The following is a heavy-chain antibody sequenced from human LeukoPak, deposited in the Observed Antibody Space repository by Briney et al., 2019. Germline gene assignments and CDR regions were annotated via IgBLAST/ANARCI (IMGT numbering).Heavy chain of an antibody. J-gene: IGHJ6*02. V-gene: IGHV3-30*18. CDR1: GFTFSSYG. Sequence: GGSLRLSCAASGFTFSSYGMHWVRQAPGKGLEWVAVISYDGSNKYYADSVKGRFTISRDNSKNTLYLQMNSLRAEDTAVYYCAKENTAMPNYYYYYGMDVWGQGTTATVSS. CDR3: AKENTAMPNYYYYYGMDV. CDR2: ISYDGSNK. D-gene: IGHD5-18*01.